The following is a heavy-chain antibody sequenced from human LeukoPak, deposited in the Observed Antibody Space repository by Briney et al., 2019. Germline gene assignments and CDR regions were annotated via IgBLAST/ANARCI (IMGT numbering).Heavy chain of an antibody. Sequence: PGGSLRLSCAASGFTFSNAWMSWVRQAPGKGLEWVGRFRSKTDGGTIDYAAPVKGSFTISRDDSRNTLYLQMNSLKTEDTAVYYCTTVIMGAPKDDYWGQGTLVTVSS. D-gene: IGHD1-26*01. CDR2: FRSKTDGGTI. CDR1: GFTFSNAW. CDR3: TTVIMGAPKDDY. V-gene: IGHV3-15*05. J-gene: IGHJ4*02.